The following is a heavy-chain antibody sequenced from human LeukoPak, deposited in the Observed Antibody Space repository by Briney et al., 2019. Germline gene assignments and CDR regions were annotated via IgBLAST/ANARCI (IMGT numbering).Heavy chain of an antibody. Sequence: GGSLRLSCAASGFTFSNYALSWVRQAPGKGLEWVSAISGTGDATWYPDSVKGRFTISRDNAKNTLYLQMNSLRAEDTAVYYCARERYLAGLDYWGQGTLVTVSS. CDR2: ISGTGDAT. D-gene: IGHD3-9*01. CDR3: ARERYLAGLDY. CDR1: GFTFSNYA. V-gene: IGHV3-23*01. J-gene: IGHJ4*02.